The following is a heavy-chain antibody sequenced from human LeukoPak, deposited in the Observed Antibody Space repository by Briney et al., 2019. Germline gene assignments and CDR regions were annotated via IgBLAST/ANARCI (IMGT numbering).Heavy chain of an antibody. CDR3: ARGRVFDY. J-gene: IGHJ4*02. Sequence: QTGGSLRLSCAASGFTFRSYDMHWVRQATGKGLEWVSAIGTAGDAYYPGSVKGRFTISRENAKNSLYLQMNSLRAGDTAVYYCARGRVFDYWGQGTLVTVSS. V-gene: IGHV3-13*01. CDR2: IGTAGDA. CDR1: GFTFRSYD.